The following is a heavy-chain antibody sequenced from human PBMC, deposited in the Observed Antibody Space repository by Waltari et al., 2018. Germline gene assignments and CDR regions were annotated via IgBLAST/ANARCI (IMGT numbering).Heavy chain of an antibody. Sequence: QVQLQESGPGLVKPSQTLSLTCTVSGGSISSGGYYWSWIRQHPGKGLEWIGYIYYSGSTYYTPPLKSRVTISVDTSKNQFSLKLSSVTAADTAVYYCARVGSSSWAVVDYWGQGTLVTVSS. CDR1: GGSISSGGYY. CDR2: IYYSGST. D-gene: IGHD6-13*01. CDR3: ARVGSSSWAVVDY. J-gene: IGHJ4*02. V-gene: IGHV4-31*03.